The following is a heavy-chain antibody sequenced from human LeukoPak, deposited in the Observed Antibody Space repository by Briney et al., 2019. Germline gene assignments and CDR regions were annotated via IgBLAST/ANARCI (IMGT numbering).Heavy chain of an antibody. J-gene: IGHJ4*02. CDR1: GYTLTELS. V-gene: IGHV1-24*01. CDR3: ATGRGYDFWSDLDY. Sequence: ASVKVSCKVSGYTLTELSMHWVRQAPGKGLEWMGGFDPGDGETIYAQKFQGRVTMTEDTSTDTAYMELSSLRSEDTAVYYCATGRGYDFWSDLDYWGQGTLVTVSS. D-gene: IGHD3-3*01. CDR2: FDPGDGET.